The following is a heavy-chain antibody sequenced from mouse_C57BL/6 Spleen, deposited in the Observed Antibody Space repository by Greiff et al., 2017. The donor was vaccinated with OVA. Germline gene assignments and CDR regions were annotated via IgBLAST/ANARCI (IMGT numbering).Heavy chain of an antibody. CDR2: ISNGGGST. D-gene: IGHD1-1*01. J-gene: IGHJ1*03. Sequence: EVKLMESGGGLVQPGGSLKLSCAASGFTFSDYYMYWVRQTPEKRLEWVAYISNGGGSTYYPDTVKGRFTISRDNAKNTLYLQMSRLKSEDTAMYYCARHGYYGRYFDVWGTGTTVTVSS. V-gene: IGHV5-12*01. CDR1: GFTFSDYY. CDR3: ARHGYYGRYFDV.